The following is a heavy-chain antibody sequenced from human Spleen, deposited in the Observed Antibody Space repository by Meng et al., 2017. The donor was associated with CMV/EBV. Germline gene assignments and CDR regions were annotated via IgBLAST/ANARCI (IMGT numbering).Heavy chain of an antibody. CDR1: GYTFTSYG. J-gene: IGHJ5*02. CDR3: AREPATAPSLDWFDP. V-gene: IGHV1-18*01. Sequence: ASVKVSCKASGYTFTSYGISWVRQAPGQGLEWMGWISAYNGNTNYAQKLQGRVTMTTDTSTSTAYMELRSLRSDDTAVYYCAREPATAPSLDWFDPWGQGTLVTVSS. CDR2: ISAYNGNT. D-gene: IGHD2-2*01.